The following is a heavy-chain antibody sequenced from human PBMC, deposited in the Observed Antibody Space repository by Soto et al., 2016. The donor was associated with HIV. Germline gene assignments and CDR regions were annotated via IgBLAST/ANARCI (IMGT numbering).Heavy chain of an antibody. J-gene: IGHJ4*02. Sequence: EVQLVESGGGLVKPGGSLRLSCVASGFTFSNAWMAWVRQAPGKGLEWAGHIKSKADGGTADYAAPVKGRFTISRDDYEKHGISANERPEYRRHSRVLCATFRSPAGYWGQGTLVTVSS. CDR2: IKSKADGGTA. CDR3: ATFRSPAGY. V-gene: IGHV3-15*01. CDR1: GFTFSNAW.